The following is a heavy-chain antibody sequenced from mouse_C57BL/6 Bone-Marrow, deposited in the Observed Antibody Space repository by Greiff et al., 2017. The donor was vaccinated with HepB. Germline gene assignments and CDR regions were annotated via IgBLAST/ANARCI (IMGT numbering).Heavy chain of an antibody. CDR1: GYTFTSYW. CDR2: IHPNSGST. Sequence: QVQLKQPGAELVKPGASVKLSCKASGYTFTSYWMHWVKQRPGQGLEWIGMIHPNSGSTNYNEKFKSKATLTVDKSSSTAYMQLSSLTSEDSAVLYCARRLYYLAWFAYWGQGTLVTVSA. CDR3: ARRLYYLAWFAY. J-gene: IGHJ3*01. D-gene: IGHD1-1*01. V-gene: IGHV1-64*01.